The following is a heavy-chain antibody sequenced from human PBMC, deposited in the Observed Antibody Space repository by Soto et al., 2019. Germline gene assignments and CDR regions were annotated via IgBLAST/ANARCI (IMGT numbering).Heavy chain of an antibody. CDR2: ISSDGGVA. V-gene: IGHV3-74*01. J-gene: IGHJ3*02. Sequence: EVQLGESWGDLLQPGGSLRLSCAASGFTCTNHWIHWFRQAPGKWLVWVSRISSDGGVASYADSVKGRFTIARNNAKNTLYLHMNKRIVEDKDVDSCASAVANTRNGLHIWGHETMFT. CDR3: ASAVANTRNGLHI. CDR1: GFTCTNHW. D-gene: IGHD5-12*01.